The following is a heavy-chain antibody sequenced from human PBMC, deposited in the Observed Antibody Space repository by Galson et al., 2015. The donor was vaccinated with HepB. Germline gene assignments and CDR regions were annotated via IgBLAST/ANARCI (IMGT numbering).Heavy chain of an antibody. CDR1: GGSISSSSYY. Sequence: LSLTCTVSGGSISSSSYYWGWIRQPPGKGLEWIGSIYYSGSTYYNPSLKSRVTISVDTSKNQFSLKPSSVTAADTAVYYCARDIISVWYYDFCSGPGQGPMDVWGKGTTVTVSS. CDR3: ARDIISVWYYDFCSGPGQGPMDV. CDR2: IYYSGST. J-gene: IGHJ6*03. D-gene: IGHD3-3*01. V-gene: IGHV4-39*07.